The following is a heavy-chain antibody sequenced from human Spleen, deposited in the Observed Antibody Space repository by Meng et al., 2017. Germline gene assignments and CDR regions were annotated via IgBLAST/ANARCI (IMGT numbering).Heavy chain of an antibody. J-gene: IGHJ4*02. CDR3: AKSSVLSAANHRGFFDY. CDR2: ISSSAGST. D-gene: IGHD6-13*01. CDR1: GFTFSNYA. V-gene: IGHV3-23*01. Sequence: GESLKISCAASGFTFSNYAMSWVRQAPGMGLEWVSGISSSAGSTYYADSVKGRFTISRDNSKNTLYLQMNSLRAEDTAVYYCAKSSVLSAANHRGFFDYWGQGTLVTVSS.